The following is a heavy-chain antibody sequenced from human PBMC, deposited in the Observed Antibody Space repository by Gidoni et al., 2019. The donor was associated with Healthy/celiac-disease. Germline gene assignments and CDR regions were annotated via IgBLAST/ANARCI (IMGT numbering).Heavy chain of an antibody. V-gene: IGHV1-69*04. CDR1: GGTFSSYA. CDR2: IIPILGIA. CDR3: ARVDSADL. D-gene: IGHD1-26*01. J-gene: IGHJ2*01. Sequence: QVQLVQSGAEVKKPGSSVKVSCKASGGTFSSYATSWVRQAPGQGLEWMGRIIPILGIANYAQKCQGRVTITADKSTSTAYMELSSLRSEDTAVYYCARVDSADLWGRGTLVTVSS.